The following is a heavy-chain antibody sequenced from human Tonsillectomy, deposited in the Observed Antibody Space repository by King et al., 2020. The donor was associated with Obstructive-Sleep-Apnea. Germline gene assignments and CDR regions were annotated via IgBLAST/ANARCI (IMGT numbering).Heavy chain of an antibody. CDR1: GGSISSYY. CDR2: IYYSGST. V-gene: IGHV4-59*08. Sequence: QLQESGPGLVKPSETLSLTCTVSGGSISSYYWSWIRQPPGKGLEWIGYIYYSGSTNYNPSLKSRVTITVDTSKNQFSLKLSSVTAADTAVYYCARLTWVGWSYYELDYWGQGTLVTVCS. J-gene: IGHJ4*02. CDR3: ARLTWVGWSYYELDY. D-gene: IGHD1-26*01.